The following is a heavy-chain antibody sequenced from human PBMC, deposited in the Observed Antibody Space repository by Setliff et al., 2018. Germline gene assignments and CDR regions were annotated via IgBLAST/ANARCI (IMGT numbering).Heavy chain of an antibody. D-gene: IGHD2-15*01. J-gene: IGHJ5*02. CDR1: GYSISSGYY. CDR3: AREWVVHPKYNWFDP. CDR2: IYHSGST. Sequence: SETLSLTCAVSGYSISSGYYWGWIRQPPGKGLEWIGSIYHSGSTYYNPSLKSRVTISVDTSKNQSSLKLSSVTAADTAVYYCAREWVVHPKYNWFDPCGQGTLVTVSS. V-gene: IGHV4-38-2*02.